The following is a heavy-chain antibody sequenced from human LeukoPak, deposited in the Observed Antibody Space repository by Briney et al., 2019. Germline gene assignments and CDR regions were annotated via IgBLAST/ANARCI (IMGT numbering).Heavy chain of an antibody. Sequence: PGGSLRLSCAASGFTFSSYSMNWVRQAPGKGLEWVSSISSSSSYIYYADSVKGRFTISRDNAKNSLYLQMNSLRAEDTAVYYCAKTLGYCSGGSCYSGVIDYWGQGTLVTASS. J-gene: IGHJ4*02. V-gene: IGHV3-21*04. CDR2: ISSSSSYI. D-gene: IGHD2-15*01. CDR3: AKTLGYCSGGSCYSGVIDY. CDR1: GFTFSSYS.